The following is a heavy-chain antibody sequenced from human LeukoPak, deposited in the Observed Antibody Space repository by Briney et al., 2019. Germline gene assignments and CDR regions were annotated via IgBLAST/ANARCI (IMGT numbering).Heavy chain of an antibody. D-gene: IGHD6-19*01. CDR3: ARDHSQWLVPYYFDY. CDR1: GFTFSSYG. CDR2: IWYDGSNK. Sequence: GGSLRLSCAASGFTFSSYGMHWVRQAPGKGLEWVAVIWYDGSNKYYADSVKGRFTISRDNSKNTLYLQMDSLRAEDTAVYYCARDHSQWLVPYYFDYWGQGTLVTASS. V-gene: IGHV3-33*01. J-gene: IGHJ4*02.